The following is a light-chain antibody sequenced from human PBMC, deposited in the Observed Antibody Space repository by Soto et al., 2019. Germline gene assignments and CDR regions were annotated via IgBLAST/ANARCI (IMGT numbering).Light chain of an antibody. J-gene: IGKJ2*01. Sequence: IVLTQSPGTLSLSPGERASLSCRASQSVSGKNLAWYQQKPGQAPRLLIFGASNRATGIPDRFSGSGSGTDFTLTISRLEPEDFAVFYCQQYGSSPPTFGQGTKVEIK. CDR1: QSVSGKN. CDR2: GAS. V-gene: IGKV3-20*01. CDR3: QQYGSSPPT.